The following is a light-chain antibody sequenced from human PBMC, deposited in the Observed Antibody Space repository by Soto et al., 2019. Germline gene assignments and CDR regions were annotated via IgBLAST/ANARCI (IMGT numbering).Light chain of an antibody. V-gene: IGKV3-15*01. CDR2: GAS. CDR3: QQYNNWPPWT. Sequence: DRVMTQSPAPLSVSPGERVTLSCRASQTVRSNLAWYQHKPGQAPRLLIFGASTRATGIPARFSGSGFETEFTLTISNVQSEDIAVYYCQQYNNWPPWTFGQGTKVEFK. CDR1: QTVRSN. J-gene: IGKJ1*01.